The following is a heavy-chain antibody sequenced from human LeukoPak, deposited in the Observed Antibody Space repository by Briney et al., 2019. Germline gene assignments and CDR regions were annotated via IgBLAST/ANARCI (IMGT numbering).Heavy chain of an antibody. CDR2: IYYSGST. CDR3: ARPSPSITMVRGVIISKKYYYGMDV. J-gene: IGHJ6*02. Sequence: SETLSLTCSVSGGSISSSSYYWGWIRQPPGKGLEWIGSIYYSGSTYYNPSLKSRVTISVDTSKNQFSLKLSSVTAADTAVYYCARPSPSITMVRGVIISKKYYYGMDVWGQGTTVTVSS. V-gene: IGHV4-39*01. D-gene: IGHD3-10*01. CDR1: GGSISSSSYY.